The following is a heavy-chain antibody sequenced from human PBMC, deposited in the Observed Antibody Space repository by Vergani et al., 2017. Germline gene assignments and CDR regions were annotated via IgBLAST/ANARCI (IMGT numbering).Heavy chain of an antibody. D-gene: IGHD4-11*01. Sequence: QVQLQQWGAGLLKPSETLSLTCAVSGYSISSGYYWGWIRQPPGKGLEWIGSIYHSGSTYYNPSLKSRVTISVDTSKNQFSLKLSSVTAADTAVYYCARDLTTTVTENWFDPWGQGTLVTVSS. V-gene: IGHV4-38-2*02. CDR1: GYSISSGYY. CDR2: IYHSGST. J-gene: IGHJ5*02. CDR3: ARDLTTTVTENWFDP.